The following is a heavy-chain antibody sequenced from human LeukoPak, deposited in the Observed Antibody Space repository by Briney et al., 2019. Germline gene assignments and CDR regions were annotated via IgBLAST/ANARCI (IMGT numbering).Heavy chain of an antibody. CDR2: ISYDGSNK. D-gene: IGHD3-22*01. J-gene: IGHJ4*02. CDR3: AKDVAAYYYDSSGYYARRGFDGYYFDY. CDR1: GFTFSSYG. Sequence: GRSLRLSCAAPGFTFSSYGMHWVRQAPGKGLEWVAVISYDGSNKYYADSVKGRFTISRDNSKNTLYLQMNSLRAEDTAVYYCAKDVAAYYYDSSGYYARRGFDGYYFDYWGQGTLVTVSS. V-gene: IGHV3-30*18.